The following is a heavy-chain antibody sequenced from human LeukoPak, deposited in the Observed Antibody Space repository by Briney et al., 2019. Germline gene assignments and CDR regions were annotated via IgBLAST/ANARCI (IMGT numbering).Heavy chain of an antibody. V-gene: IGHV4-39*01. CDR2: IYYSGST. D-gene: IGHD6-13*01. CDR3: ARLRQQLVTPKSNWFDP. J-gene: IGHJ5*02. CDR1: GGSISSSSYY. Sequence: PSETLSLTCTVSGGSISSSSYYWGWIRQPPGKGLEWIGSIYYSGSTYYNPSLKSRVTISVDTSKNQFSLKLSSVTAADTAVYYCARLRQQLVTPKSNWFDPWGQGTLVTVSS.